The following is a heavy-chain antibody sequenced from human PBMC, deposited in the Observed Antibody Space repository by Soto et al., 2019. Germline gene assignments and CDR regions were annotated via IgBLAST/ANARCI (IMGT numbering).Heavy chain of an antibody. CDR3: ARERMATISFDP. D-gene: IGHD5-12*01. Sequence: ASVKVSCKASGYTFTSYYMHWVRQTPGQGLEWMGIINPSGGSTSYAQKFQGRVTMTRDTSTSTVYMELSSLRSEDTAVYYCARERMATISFDPWGQGTLVTVSS. J-gene: IGHJ5*02. CDR1: GYTFTSYY. CDR2: INPSGGST. V-gene: IGHV1-46*01.